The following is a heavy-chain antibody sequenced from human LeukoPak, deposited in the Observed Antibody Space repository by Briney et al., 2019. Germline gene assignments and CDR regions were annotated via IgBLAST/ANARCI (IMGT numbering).Heavy chain of an antibody. CDR3: ARRPRVIVVAGGFDY. CDR2: INHSGST. D-gene: IGHD2-2*01. CDR1: GGSFSGYY. V-gene: IGHV4-34*01. Sequence: SETLSLTCAVYGGSFSGYYWSWIRQPPGKGLEWIGEINHSGSTNYNPSLKSRVTISVDTSKNQFSLKLSSVTAADTAVYYCARRPRVIVVAGGFDYWGQGTLVTVSS. J-gene: IGHJ4*02.